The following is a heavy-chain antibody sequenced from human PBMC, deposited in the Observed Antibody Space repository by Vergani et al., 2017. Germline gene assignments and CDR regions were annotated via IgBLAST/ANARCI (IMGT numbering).Heavy chain of an antibody. J-gene: IGHJ4*02. CDR3: AKQYFVSGNYLFYY. D-gene: IGHD3-10*01. CDR2: ISGSGVSA. V-gene: IGHV3-23*01. Sequence: EVQLLESGGGLVQPGGSLRLSCAASGFTFSSYAMSWVRQAPGKGLEWVSGISGSGVSAYYTDSVKGRFTISRDNSKNMLFLQMHNLRTEDTAIYYCAKQYFVSGNYLFYYWGQGTLVTVSS. CDR1: GFTFSSYA.